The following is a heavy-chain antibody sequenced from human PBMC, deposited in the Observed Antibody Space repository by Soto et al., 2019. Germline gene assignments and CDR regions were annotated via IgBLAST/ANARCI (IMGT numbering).Heavy chain of an antibody. V-gene: IGHV3-21*01. CDR3: ARAQYDFWSGYFQYYYYYYGMDV. Sequence: KAGGSLRLSCAASGFTFSSYSMNWVRQAPGKGLEWVSSISSSSSYIYYADSVKGRFTISRDNAKNSLYLQMNSLRAEDTAVYYCARAQYDFWSGYFQYYYYYYGMDVWGQGTTVTVSS. CDR2: ISSSSSYI. D-gene: IGHD3-3*01. J-gene: IGHJ6*02. CDR1: GFTFSSYS.